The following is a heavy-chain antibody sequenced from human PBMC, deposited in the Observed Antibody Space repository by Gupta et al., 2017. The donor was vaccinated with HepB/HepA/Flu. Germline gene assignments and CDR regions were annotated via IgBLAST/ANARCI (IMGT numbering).Heavy chain of an antibody. Sequence: VHLVQSGAEVKKPGASVTVSCKASGFAFTSYYVHWVRQAPRQGLEWMGWINPNSGGTNYAQMFEGRVTMTRDTSISTVFMELSRLRSDDTAVYYCARVQLYTSSSPYYYFGMDVWGQGTTVTVS. J-gene: IGHJ6*02. D-gene: IGHD6-6*01. CDR2: INPNSGGT. CDR3: ARVQLYTSSSPYYYFGMDV. V-gene: IGHV1-2*02. CDR1: GFAFTSYY.